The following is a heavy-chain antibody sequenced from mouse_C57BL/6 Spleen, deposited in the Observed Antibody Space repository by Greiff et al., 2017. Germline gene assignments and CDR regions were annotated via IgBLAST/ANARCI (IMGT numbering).Heavy chain of an antibody. D-gene: IGHD2-3*01. CDR2: IRLKSDNYAT. J-gene: IGHJ4*01. Sequence: EVKLQESGGGLVQPGGSMKLSCVASGFTFSNYWMNWVRQSPEKGLEWVAQIRLKSDNYATHYAESVKGRFTISRDDSKSSVYLQMNNLRAEDTGIYYCTDDGYYVGMAMDYWGQGTSVTVSS. CDR1: GFTFSNYW. CDR3: TDDGYYVGMAMDY. V-gene: IGHV6-3*01.